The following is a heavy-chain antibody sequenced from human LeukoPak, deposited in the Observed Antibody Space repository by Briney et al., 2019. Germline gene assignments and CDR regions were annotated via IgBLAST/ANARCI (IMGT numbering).Heavy chain of an antibody. Sequence: GGSLRLSCAASGFTFSSYWMHWVRQAPGKGLVWVSRINSDGSSTSYADSVKGRFTISRDDAKNTLYLQMNSLRAEDTAVHYCAFNLGYYDFWSGPTNDYWGQGTLVTVSS. CDR2: INSDGSST. CDR3: AFNLGYYDFWSGPTNDY. CDR1: GFTFSSYW. J-gene: IGHJ4*02. V-gene: IGHV3-74*01. D-gene: IGHD3-3*01.